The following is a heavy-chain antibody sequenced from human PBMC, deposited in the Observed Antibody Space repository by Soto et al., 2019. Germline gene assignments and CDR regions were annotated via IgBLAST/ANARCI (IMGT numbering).Heavy chain of an antibody. CDR2: MKATDGTK. V-gene: IGHV3-23*01. J-gene: IGHJ4*01. CDR3: APPHAPLALDY. CDR1: GFNFNLLA. Sequence: EVQLLESGGGLVQPGGSLRLSCAASGFNFNLLALTWVRQAPGKGLEWVSTMKATDGTKYYAASVKGRFTISRDSSTNTTSLPMNSLRVEDTAVYYGAPPHAPLALDYWGQGTLVTVSS.